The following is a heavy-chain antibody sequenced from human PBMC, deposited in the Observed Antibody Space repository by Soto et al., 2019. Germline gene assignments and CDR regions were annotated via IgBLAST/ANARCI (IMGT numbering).Heavy chain of an antibody. CDR3: ARSIGYADFFDY. V-gene: IGHV1-69*13. J-gene: IGHJ4*02. Sequence: GASVKVSCKASGGTFSRYAISWVRQAPGQGLEWMGGIIPIFGTANYAQKFQGRVTITADESTSTAYMELSSLRSEDTAVYYCARSIGYADFFDYWGQGTLVTV. CDR2: IIPIFGTA. CDR1: GGTFSRYA. D-gene: IGHD5-12*01.